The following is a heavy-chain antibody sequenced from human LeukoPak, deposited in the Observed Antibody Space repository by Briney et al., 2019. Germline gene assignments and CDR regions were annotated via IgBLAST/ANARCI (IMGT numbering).Heavy chain of an antibody. J-gene: IGHJ4*02. CDR3: AKGISPSSSWTFDY. V-gene: IGHV3-23*01. Sequence: GGSLRVSCAASGFTFSSYAMNWVRQAPGKGQQWVSALSGSGLSKYYADSVKGRFTISRDNSKNTLYLQMNSLRAEDTAIYYCAKGISPSSSWTFDYWGQGTLVTVSS. D-gene: IGHD6-13*01. CDR2: LSGSGLSK. CDR1: GFTFSSYA.